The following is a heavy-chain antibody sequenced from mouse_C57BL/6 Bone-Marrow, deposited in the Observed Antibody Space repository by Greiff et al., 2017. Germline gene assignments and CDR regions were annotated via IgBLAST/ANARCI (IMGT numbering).Heavy chain of an antibody. D-gene: IGHD1-1*01. J-gene: IGHJ4*01. V-gene: IGHV5-9-1*02. CDR3: TRSSFISTAVYAMDY. CDR1: GFTFSSYA. Sequence: EVMLVESGEGLVKPGGSLKLSCAASGFTFSSYAMSWVRQTPEKRLEWVAYISSGGDYIYYADTVKGRVTISRDNARNTLYLQMSSLKSEDTAMYYCTRSSFISTAVYAMDYWGQGTSVTVSA. CDR2: ISSGGDYI.